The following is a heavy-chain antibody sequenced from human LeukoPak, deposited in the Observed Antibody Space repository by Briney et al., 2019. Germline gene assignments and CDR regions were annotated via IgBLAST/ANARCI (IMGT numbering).Heavy chain of an antibody. J-gene: IGHJ4*02. V-gene: IGHV3-33*06. D-gene: IGHD2-21*01. CDR3: AKDFRIGYSAHFDY. CDR1: GFTFSSYG. CDR2: IWYDGSNK. Sequence: GGSLRLSCAASGFTFSSYGMHWVRQAPGKGLEWVAVIWYDGSNKYYADSVKGRFSISRDNSKNTLYLQMDSLRGEDTAVYYCAKDFRIGYSAHFDYWGQGALVTVSS.